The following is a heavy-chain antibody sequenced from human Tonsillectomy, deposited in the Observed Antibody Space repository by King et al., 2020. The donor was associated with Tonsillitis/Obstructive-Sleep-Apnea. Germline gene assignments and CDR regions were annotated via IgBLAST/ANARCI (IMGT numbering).Heavy chain of an antibody. J-gene: IGHJ3*02. CDR3: AKDKASSGYYLYAAFDI. D-gene: IGHD3-22*01. Sequence: VQLVESGGGLVQPGRSLRLSCAASGFTFDDYAMHWVRQAPGKGLEWVSGISWNTGSIDYADSVKGRFTISRDNAKNSLYLQMNSLRAEDTALYYCAKDKASSGYYLYAAFDILGQGTMVTVSS. V-gene: IGHV3-9*01. CDR1: GFTFDDYA. CDR2: ISWNTGSI.